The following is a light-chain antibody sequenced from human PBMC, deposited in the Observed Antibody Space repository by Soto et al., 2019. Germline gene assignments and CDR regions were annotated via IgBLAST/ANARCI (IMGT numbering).Light chain of an antibody. CDR1: STNVGVNP. V-gene: IGLV1-44*01. CDR2: TND. CDR3: AAWDDSLYGLV. J-gene: IGLJ2*01. Sequence: QSVLTQPPSTSGTPGQRVTISCSGSSTNVGVNPVNWYQQFPGTAPRLLIYTNDQRPSGVPGRFSGSKSGTTASLDISGLQSDDEADYYCAAWDDSLYGLVFCGGTQLTVL.